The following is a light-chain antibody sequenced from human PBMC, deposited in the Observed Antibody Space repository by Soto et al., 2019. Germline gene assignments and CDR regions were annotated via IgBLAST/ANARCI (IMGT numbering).Light chain of an antibody. CDR1: SSDVGGYNY. Sequence: QSALTQPRSVSGSPGQSVTISCTGTSSDVGGYNYVSWYQHHPGKAPKFIIFDVSSRPSGVPDRFSGSKSGNTAYLTISGLQAEDEADYYCCSLAGGNIFREFGGGTKLTVL. V-gene: IGLV2-11*01. J-gene: IGLJ2*01. CDR3: CSLAGGNIFRE. CDR2: DVS.